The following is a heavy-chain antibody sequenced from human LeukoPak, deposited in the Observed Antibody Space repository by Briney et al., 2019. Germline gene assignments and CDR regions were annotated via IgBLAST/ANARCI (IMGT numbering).Heavy chain of an antibody. V-gene: IGHV3-33*01. CDR1: GGTFSSYG. CDR2: IWYDGSNK. D-gene: IGHD2-21*02. J-gene: IGHJ3*02. Sequence: PGRSLRRSCAASGGTFSSYGMHWVRQAPGKGLEWGAVIWYDGSNKYYADSVKGRFTISRDNSKNTLYLQMNSLRAEDTAVYYCARDLRAYCGGDCYWGSAFDIWGQGTMVTVSS. CDR3: ARDLRAYCGGDCYWGSAFDI.